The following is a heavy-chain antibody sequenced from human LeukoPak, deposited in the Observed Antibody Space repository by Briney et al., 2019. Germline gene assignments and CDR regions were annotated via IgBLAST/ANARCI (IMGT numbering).Heavy chain of an antibody. CDR3: ARGIYGDYDS. V-gene: IGHV4-31*11. CDR1: GGSINSGGYH. D-gene: IGHD4-17*01. Sequence: PSQTLSLTCAVSGGSINSGGYHWSWIRQHPGKGLEWIGYIYYSGSTYYNPSLKSRVTISVDTSKNQFSLKLSSVTAADTAVYYCARGIYGDYDSWGQGTLVTVSS. CDR2: IYYSGST. J-gene: IGHJ5*01.